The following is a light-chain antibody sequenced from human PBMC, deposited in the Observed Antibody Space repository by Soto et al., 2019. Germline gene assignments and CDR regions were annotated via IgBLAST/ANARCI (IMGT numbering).Light chain of an antibody. Sequence: QSVLTQPPSVSGTPGQRVTISCSGSISNIGSNYVSWFQQLPGTAHKVLSSRNNQRPSGVPDRFSGSKSGTSASLAISGIRSEDEAEYYCAAWDDTVSNYVVGTGTKVTVL. CDR1: ISNIGSNY. J-gene: IGLJ1*01. CDR2: RNN. V-gene: IGLV1-47*01. CDR3: AAWDDTVSNYV.